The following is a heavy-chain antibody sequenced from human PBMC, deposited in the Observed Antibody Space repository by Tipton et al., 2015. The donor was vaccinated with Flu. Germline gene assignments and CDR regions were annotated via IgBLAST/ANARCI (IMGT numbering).Heavy chain of an antibody. CDR2: IYHNQYT. CDR3: ARRDYSNYVSEPKNWFDP. D-gene: IGHD4-11*01. Sequence: TLSLTCTVSGGFYSGYYWNWIRQPPGKGLEWIGYIYHNQYTKYNPSLKSRVTISVDTSKSQFSLQLRSVSAADTAVYYCARRDYSNYVSEPKNWFDPWGQGTLVTVSS. V-gene: IGHV4-59*12. CDR1: GGFYSGYY. J-gene: IGHJ5*02.